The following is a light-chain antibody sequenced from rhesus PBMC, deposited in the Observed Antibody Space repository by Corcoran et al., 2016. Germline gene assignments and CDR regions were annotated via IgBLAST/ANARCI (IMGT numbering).Light chain of an antibody. CDR2: QAS. J-gene: IGKJ1*01. Sequence: DIVLTQSPASLAVSPGQRATITCRASESVSVVGTNHIHWFQQKPGQPPKHLIHQASKKETGVPARFRGRGAGSDFTLTIDPVGADYAASYCCLSGKISPPWTFGQGTRVEIK. CDR1: ESVSVVGTNH. CDR3: LSGKISPPWT. V-gene: IGKV7-13*01.